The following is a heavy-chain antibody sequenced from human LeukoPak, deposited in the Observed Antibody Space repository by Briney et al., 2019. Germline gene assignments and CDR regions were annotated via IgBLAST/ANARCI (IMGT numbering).Heavy chain of an antibody. D-gene: IGHD5-18*01. CDR1: GGSFSGYY. CDR2: INHSGST. V-gene: IGHV4-34*01. CDR3: ARGGVQLWLQAWFDP. Sequence: SETLSLTCAVYGGSFSGYYWSWIRQPPGKGLEWIGEINHSGSTNYNPSLKSRVTISVDTSKNQFSLKLSSVTPEDTAVYYCARGGVQLWLQAWFDPWGQGTLVTVSS. J-gene: IGHJ5*02.